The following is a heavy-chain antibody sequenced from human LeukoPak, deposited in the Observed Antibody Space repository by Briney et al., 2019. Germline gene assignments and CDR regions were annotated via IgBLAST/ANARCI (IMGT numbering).Heavy chain of an antibody. Sequence: GGSLRLSCEDSGFTFSSYSINWVLQAPGKGLEWLSCISSSSSYIYYADSVKGRFTISRDNAKNSLYLQMNSLRAEDTAVYYCARAHNWKYGSFDFWGQGTLVTVSS. CDR1: GFTFSSYS. V-gene: IGHV3-21*01. CDR2: ISSSSSYI. J-gene: IGHJ4*02. D-gene: IGHD1-7*01. CDR3: ARAHNWKYGSFDF.